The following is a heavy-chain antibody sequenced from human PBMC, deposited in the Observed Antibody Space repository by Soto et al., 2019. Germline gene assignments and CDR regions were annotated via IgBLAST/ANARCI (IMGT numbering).Heavy chain of an antibody. J-gene: IGHJ2*01. D-gene: IGHD2-21*01. V-gene: IGHV4-4*02. CDR2: IYHSGST. CDR1: GGSISSGSW. CDR3: SRDALGVVVDL. Sequence: QVQLQESGPGLVKPSGTLSLTCAVSGGSISSGSWWSWVRQPPGKGLEWIGEIYHSGSTNYNPSLKSRVTISVDKSNNQFSLKLTSVTAADTAVYYCSRDALGVVVDLWGRGTLVTVSS.